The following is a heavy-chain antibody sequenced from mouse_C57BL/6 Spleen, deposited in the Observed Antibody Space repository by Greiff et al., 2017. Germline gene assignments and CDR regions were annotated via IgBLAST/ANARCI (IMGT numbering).Heavy chain of an antibody. D-gene: IGHD1-1*02. CDR2: INPRTGGT. J-gene: IGHJ1*03. CDR3: AGGYWYFDV. V-gene: IGHV1-43*01. Sequence: VQLKQSGPELVKPGASVKISCKASGYSFTGYYMHWVKQSSEKSLEWIGEINPRTGGTSYNQKFKGKATLTVDKSSSTAYMQLKSLTSDDSAVYYCAGGYWYFDVWGTGTTVTVSS. CDR1: GYSFTGYY.